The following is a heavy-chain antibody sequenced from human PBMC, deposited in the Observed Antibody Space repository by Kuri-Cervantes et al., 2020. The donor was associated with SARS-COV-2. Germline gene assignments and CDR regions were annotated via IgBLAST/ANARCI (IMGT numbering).Heavy chain of an antibody. D-gene: IGHD1-1*01. V-gene: IGHV3-23*01. CDR1: GFTFSNYA. J-gene: IGHJ4*02. CDR3: VRDGDHWNFDY. Sequence: GESLKISCAASGFTFSNYAMTWVRQAPGKGLEWVSAISGSGGGTNYADSVKGRFTLSRDNAKNMLFLQMNSLRAEDTAVYYCVRDGDHWNFDYWSQGTLVTVAS. CDR2: ISGSGGGT.